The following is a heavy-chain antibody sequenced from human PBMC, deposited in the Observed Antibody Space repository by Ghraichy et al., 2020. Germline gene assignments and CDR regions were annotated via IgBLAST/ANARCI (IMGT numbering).Heavy chain of an antibody. V-gene: IGHV3-23*01. Sequence: GSRRLSCAASGFTFSNYAMSWLRQAPGKGLEWVSAIRGSGVKTYYADSVKGRFTVSRDNSKNSLYLQMNSLRVEDTAVYYCAKETDTSGWYSADYWGQGTLVTVSS. CDR3: AKETDTSGWYSADY. J-gene: IGHJ4*02. CDR2: IRGSGVKT. D-gene: IGHD6-19*01. CDR1: GFTFSNYA.